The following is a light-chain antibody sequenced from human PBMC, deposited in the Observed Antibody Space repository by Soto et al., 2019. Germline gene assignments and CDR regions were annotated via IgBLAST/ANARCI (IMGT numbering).Light chain of an antibody. V-gene: IGKV3-11*01. CDR1: QSVSSY. CDR2: DAS. CDR3: QQRSNLLT. J-gene: IGKJ4*01. Sequence: EIVLTQSPATLSLSPGERATLSCRASQSVSSYLAWYQQKPGQAPRLLIYDASNRATGIPARFSGSGSGTDFTRTISSLEPEDFAVYYCQQRSNLLTCGGGTKVEIK.